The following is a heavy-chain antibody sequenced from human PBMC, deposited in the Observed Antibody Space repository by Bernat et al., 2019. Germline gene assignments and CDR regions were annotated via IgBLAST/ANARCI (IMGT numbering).Heavy chain of an antibody. CDR1: GGSISSDGYY. D-gene: IGHD6-13*01. CDR3: ARSFGSSSWYFDL. J-gene: IGHJ2*01. V-gene: IGHV4-31*03. Sequence: QVQLQESGPGLVKPSQTLSLTCTVSGGSISSDGYYWSWIRQHPGKGLEWIGYIYYSGSTYYNPSLESRVTISVDTSKRQFSLRLGSVTAADTAVYYCARSFGSSSWYFDLWCCGTLGSVPS. CDR2: IYYSGST.